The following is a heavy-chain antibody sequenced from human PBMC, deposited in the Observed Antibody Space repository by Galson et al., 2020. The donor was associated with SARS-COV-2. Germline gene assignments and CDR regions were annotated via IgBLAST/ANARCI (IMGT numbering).Heavy chain of an antibody. CDR3: ARSLDDTRGYFRFPEDQ. J-gene: IGHJ4*02. D-gene: IGHD3-22*01. CDR2: SSAYNGIT. CDR1: DNSFETHG. V-gene: IGHV1-18*01. Sequence: ASVKVSCKASDNSFETHGITWVRQAPGHGLECVGWSSAYNGITYYAQKFQGRVTMTTDVSTRTAYLELRSLRPDDTAVYYCARSLDDTRGYFRFPEDQWGQGTAVTVS.